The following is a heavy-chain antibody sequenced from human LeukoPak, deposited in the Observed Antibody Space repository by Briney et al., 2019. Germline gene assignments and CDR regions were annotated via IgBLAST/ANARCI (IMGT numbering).Heavy chain of an antibody. Sequence: SETLSLTCTVSGGSVSSGSYYWSWIRQPPGKGLEWIGYIYYSGSTNYNPSLKSRVTISVDTSKNQFSLKLSSVTAADTAVYYCARAGRNYDSSGYYYERWFDPWGQGTLVTVSS. CDR2: IYYSGST. J-gene: IGHJ5*02. D-gene: IGHD3-22*01. CDR1: GGSVSSGSYY. V-gene: IGHV4-61*01. CDR3: ARAGRNYDSSGYYYERWFDP.